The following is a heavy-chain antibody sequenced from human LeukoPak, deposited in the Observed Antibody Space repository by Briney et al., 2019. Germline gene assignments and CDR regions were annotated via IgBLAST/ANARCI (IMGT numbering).Heavy chain of an antibody. Sequence: SETLALTCTVAGDSISSYYWSWIRQPPGKGLEWIGYIYYSGSTNYNPSLKSRVTISVDTSKNQFSLKLSSVTAADTAVYYCARGRYSGSYSGGYYFDYWGQGTLVTVSS. CDR2: IYYSGST. CDR1: GDSISSYY. J-gene: IGHJ4*02. CDR3: ARGRYSGSYSGGYYFDY. D-gene: IGHD1-26*01. V-gene: IGHV4-59*01.